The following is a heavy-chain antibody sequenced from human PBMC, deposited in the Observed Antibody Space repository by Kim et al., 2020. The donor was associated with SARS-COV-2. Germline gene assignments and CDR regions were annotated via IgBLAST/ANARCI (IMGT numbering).Heavy chain of an antibody. CDR1: GFTFSTYG. Sequence: GGSLRLSCVASGFTFSTYGMSWVRQAPGKGPEWVSVISGSGKSTYYLDSVKGRFTVSRDNSKNTVYLDMNGLTADDTAVYFCAKRRTSGWLREDFDFWGQGTLGAVSS. V-gene: IGHV3-23*01. CDR3: AKRRTSGWLREDFDF. CDR2: ISGSGKST. J-gene: IGHJ4*02. D-gene: IGHD6-19*01.